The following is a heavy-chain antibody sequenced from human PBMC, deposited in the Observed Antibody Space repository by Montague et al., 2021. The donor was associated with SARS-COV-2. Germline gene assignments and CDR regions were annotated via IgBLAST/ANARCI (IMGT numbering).Heavy chain of an antibody. V-gene: IGHV4-59*01. Sequence: SETLSLTCTVSGGSISSYYWSWIRQSPGTGLELIGYIYYSRPTHYNPSLKLRITMSVATSKNQFSLKMISVIATDTAVYYCVRGGGNSADYDSYAMDVWGQGTTVTVSS. CDR1: GGSISSYY. CDR3: VRGGGNSADYDSYAMDV. D-gene: IGHD4-23*01. J-gene: IGHJ6*02. CDR2: IYYSRPT.